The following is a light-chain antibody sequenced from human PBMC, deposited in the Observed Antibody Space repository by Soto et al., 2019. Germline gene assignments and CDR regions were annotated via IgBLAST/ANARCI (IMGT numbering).Light chain of an antibody. CDR3: QQYGSSGT. V-gene: IGKV3-20*01. J-gene: IGKJ1*01. CDR1: QSVSNNY. Sequence: IGLKQSPGTLSLSPGERDTLSCRASQSVSNNYLAWYQQKPGQAPRLLIYVASNRATGIPDRFSGSGSGTDFTLTISRLEPEDFAVYYCQQYGSSGTFGQGTKVDIK. CDR2: VAS.